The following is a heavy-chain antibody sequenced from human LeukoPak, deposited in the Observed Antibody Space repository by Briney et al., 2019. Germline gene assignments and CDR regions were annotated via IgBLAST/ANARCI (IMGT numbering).Heavy chain of an antibody. CDR2: ISYDGGNK. CDR3: ALQSDAFDI. V-gene: IGHV3-30*03. Sequence: GGSLRLSCAASGFTFSTYGLHWVRQAPGKGLEWVALISYDGGNKNYISSVKGRFTISRDNSKNTLYLQMSSLRAEDTAVYYCALQSDAFDIWGQGTMVTVSS. D-gene: IGHD5-24*01. J-gene: IGHJ3*02. CDR1: GFTFSTYG.